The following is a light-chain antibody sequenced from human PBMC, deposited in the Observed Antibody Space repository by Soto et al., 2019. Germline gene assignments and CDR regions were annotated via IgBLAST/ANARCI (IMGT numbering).Light chain of an antibody. J-gene: IGKJ2*01. CDR1: QYINNY. Sequence: DIQMTQSPSSLSTSVGDRVTITCRASQYINNYLNWYQQKPGKAPKRLIFAAYNLQSWVPSRFSGSGSGTDFTLTISSLQPEDFATYYCQQSYSTPPSTFGKGTKL. V-gene: IGKV1-39*01. CDR3: QQSYSTPPST. CDR2: AAY.